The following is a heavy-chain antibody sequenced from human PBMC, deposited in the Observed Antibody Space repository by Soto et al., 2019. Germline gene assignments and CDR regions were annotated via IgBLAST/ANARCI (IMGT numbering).Heavy chain of an antibody. J-gene: IGHJ5*02. CDR2: ISSRSDI. CDR3: ARVITVLWFDP. Sequence: GGSLRLSGVGSGFTFSTYSINWVRQAPGKGLEWVSSISSRSDIYYADSVKGRFTISRDNAKNSVSLQITRLRAENTAVYYCARVITVLWFDPWGQGTLVTVSS. CDR1: GFTFSTYS. D-gene: IGHD4-4*01. V-gene: IGHV3-21*01.